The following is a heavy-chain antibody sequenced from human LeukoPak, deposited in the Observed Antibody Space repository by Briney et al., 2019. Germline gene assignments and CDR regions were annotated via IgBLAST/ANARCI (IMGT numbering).Heavy chain of an antibody. D-gene: IGHD6-13*01. Sequence: GESLKISCKGSGYSFTSYWIGWVRQMPGKGLERMGIIYPGDSDTRYSPSFQGQVTISADKSISTAYLQWSSLKASDTAMYYCARRGDRSSWYLMFDYWGQGTLVTVSS. CDR2: IYPGDSDT. J-gene: IGHJ4*02. CDR3: ARRGDRSSWYLMFDY. CDR1: GYSFTSYW. V-gene: IGHV5-51*01.